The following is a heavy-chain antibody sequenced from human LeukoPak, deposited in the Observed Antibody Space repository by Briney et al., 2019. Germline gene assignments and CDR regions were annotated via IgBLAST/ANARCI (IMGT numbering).Heavy chain of an antibody. V-gene: IGHV4-39*07. CDR1: GGSISSSSYY. Sequence: SETLSLTCTVSGGSISSSSYYWGWIRQPPGKGLEWIGSIYYSGSTYYNPSLKSRVTISADTSKNQFSLMVNSVTAADTAVYYCARYIRGVVDYWGQGTLVTVSS. CDR3: ARYIRGVVDY. D-gene: IGHD3-10*01. CDR2: IYYSGST. J-gene: IGHJ4*02.